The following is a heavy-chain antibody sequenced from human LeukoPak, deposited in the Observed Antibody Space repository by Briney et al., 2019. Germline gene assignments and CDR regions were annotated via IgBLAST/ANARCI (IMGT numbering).Heavy chain of an antibody. CDR3: ARGTLDYGDYRIDAFDI. J-gene: IGHJ3*02. CDR1: GGTFSSYA. V-gene: IGHV1-69*05. CDR2: IIPIFGTA. D-gene: IGHD4-17*01. Sequence: VKVSCKASGGTFSSYAISWVRQAPGQGLEWMGGIIPIFGTANYAQKFQGRVTITTDESTSTAYMELSSLRSEDTAVYYCARGTLDYGDYRIDAFDIWGQGTMVTVSS.